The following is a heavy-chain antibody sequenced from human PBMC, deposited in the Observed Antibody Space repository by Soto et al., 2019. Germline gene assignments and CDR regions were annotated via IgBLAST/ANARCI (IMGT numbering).Heavy chain of an antibody. CDR3: ARGPSKYDPLTVYPAYYFDD. Sequence: QVQLVQSGAEVKKPGSSVKVSCKASGGTFSNYPISWVRQDPGHGLEWMGGIITVLGTANYAQRFQDRVTITADESTSTAYMDLSSLRSEDTAFYYCARGPSKYDPLTVYPAYYFDDWGQGTLVTVSS. CDR2: IITVLGTA. V-gene: IGHV1-69*11. CDR1: GGTFSNYP. D-gene: IGHD3-9*01. J-gene: IGHJ4*02.